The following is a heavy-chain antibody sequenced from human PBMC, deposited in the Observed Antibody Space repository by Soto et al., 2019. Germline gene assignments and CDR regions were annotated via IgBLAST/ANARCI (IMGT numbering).Heavy chain of an antibody. CDR2: IYWDDDK. Sequence: QITLKESGPTRVKPTQTLTLTCTFSGFSLTTSGVGVGWIRKTPGKALEWLAVIYWDDDKRYSPSLKSRLTVTKATSKNQVILTMAAMDPVDTATYFCAHRGYMYGNWDHGYFDYWGQGTLVTVSS. D-gene: IGHD5-18*01. J-gene: IGHJ4*02. CDR3: AHRGYMYGNWDHGYFDY. V-gene: IGHV2-5*02. CDR1: GFSLTTSGVG.